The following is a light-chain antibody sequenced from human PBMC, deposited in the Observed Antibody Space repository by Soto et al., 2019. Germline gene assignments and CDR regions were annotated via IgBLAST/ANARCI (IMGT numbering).Light chain of an antibody. CDR2: DVS. CDR3: SSYTSSSTYG. CDR1: SSDVGGYEY. Sequence: QSALTQPASVSGSPGQSIAISCTGTSSDVGGYEYVSWYQQHPDKAPKIMIYDVSNRPSGVFNRFSGSKSGNTASLTISGLQAEDEADYYCSSYTSSSTYGFGTGTKVTVL. J-gene: IGLJ1*01. V-gene: IGLV2-14*01.